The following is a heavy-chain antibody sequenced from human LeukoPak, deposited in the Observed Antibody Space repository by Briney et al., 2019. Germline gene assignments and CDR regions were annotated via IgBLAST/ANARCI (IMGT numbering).Heavy chain of an antibody. CDR1: GYTFTSYY. Sequence: ASVKVSCKASGYTFTSYYMHWVRQAPGQGLEWMGIINPSGGSTSYARKFQGRVTMTRDTSTSTVYMELSSLRSEDTAVYYCARDGGLYYDSSGYYLGPDYWGQGTLVTVSS. V-gene: IGHV1-46*01. CDR2: INPSGGST. J-gene: IGHJ4*02. CDR3: ARDGGLYYDSSGYYLGPDY. D-gene: IGHD3-22*01.